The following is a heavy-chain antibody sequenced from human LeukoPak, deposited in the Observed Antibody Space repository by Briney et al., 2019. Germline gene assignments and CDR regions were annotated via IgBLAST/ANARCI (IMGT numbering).Heavy chain of an antibody. Sequence: PGRSLRLSCAASGFTFSSYAMHWARQAPGKGLEWVAVISYDGSNKYYADSVKGRFTISRDNSKNTLYLQMNSLRAEDTALYYCARDLVLDYWGQGTLVTVSS. D-gene: IGHD6-6*01. J-gene: IGHJ4*02. CDR3: ARDLVLDY. CDR2: ISYDGSNK. V-gene: IGHV3-30*04. CDR1: GFTFSSYA.